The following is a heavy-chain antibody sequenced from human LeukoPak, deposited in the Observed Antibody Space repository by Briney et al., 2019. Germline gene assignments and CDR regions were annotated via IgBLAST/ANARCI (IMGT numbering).Heavy chain of an antibody. D-gene: IGHD1-1*01. CDR3: ARDHNYAFDN. V-gene: IGHV3-48*04. CDR1: GFTFSDYS. CDR2: IRISSGNT. J-gene: IGHJ4*02. Sequence: PGGSLRLSCAASGFTFSDYSMNWVRQAPGKGLEWISYIRISSGNTKYADSVKGRFTISGDNAKNSLYLQMNSLRVEDTAVYYCARDHNYAFDNWGQGTLVTVSS.